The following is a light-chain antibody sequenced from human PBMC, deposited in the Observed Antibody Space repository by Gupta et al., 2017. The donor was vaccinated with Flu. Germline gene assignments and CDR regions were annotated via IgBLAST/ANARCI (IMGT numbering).Light chain of an antibody. J-gene: IGLJ2*01. Sequence: SVSGSPGQSITISCTGTSSDVGGYTYISWYQQHPGKAPKLMIYEVSNRPSGVSNRFSGSKSGNTASLTISGLQAEDEADYYCTSYTITSSVVFGGGIKLTVL. CDR2: EVS. V-gene: IGLV2-14*01. CDR1: SSDVGGYTY. CDR3: TSYTITSSVV.